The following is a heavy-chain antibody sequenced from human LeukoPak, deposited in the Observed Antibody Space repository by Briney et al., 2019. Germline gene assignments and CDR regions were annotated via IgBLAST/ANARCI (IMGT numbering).Heavy chain of an antibody. V-gene: IGHV3-21*04. Sequence: GGSLRLSCAASGFTFSSYSMNWVRQAPGKGLEWVSSISSSSSYIYYADSVKGRFTISRDNAKNSLYLQMNSLRAEDTALYYCAKGVYDILTGYPDYWGQGTLVTVSS. J-gene: IGHJ4*02. D-gene: IGHD3-9*01. CDR1: GFTFSSYS. CDR3: AKGVYDILTGYPDY. CDR2: ISSSSSYI.